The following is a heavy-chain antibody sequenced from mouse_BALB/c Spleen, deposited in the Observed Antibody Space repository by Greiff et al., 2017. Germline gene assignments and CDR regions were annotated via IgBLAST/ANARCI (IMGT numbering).Heavy chain of an antibody. CDR1: GFTFSSFG. J-gene: IGHJ2*01. V-gene: IGHV5-17*02. D-gene: IGHD1-1*01. Sequence: EVKLVESGGGLVQPGGSRKLSCAASGFTFSSFGMHWVRQAPEKGLEWVAYISSGSSTIYYADTVKGRFTISRDNPKNTLFLQMTSLRSEDMAMYYCARNGAHYYGSSYYFDYWGQGTTLTVSS. CDR2: ISSGSSTI. CDR3: ARNGAHYYGSSYYFDY.